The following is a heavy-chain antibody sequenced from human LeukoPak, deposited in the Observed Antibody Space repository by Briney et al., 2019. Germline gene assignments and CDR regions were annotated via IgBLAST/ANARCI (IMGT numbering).Heavy chain of an antibody. CDR3: ARVGIAAAVLDY. CDR2: IYTSGST. V-gene: IGHV4-4*07. Sequence: SETLSLTCTVSGGSISSYYWSWIRQPAGKGLEWIGRIYTSGSTNYNPSLKSRVTISVDTSKNQFSLKLSSVTAADTAVYYCARVGIAAAVLDYWGQGTLVTVSS. J-gene: IGHJ4*02. D-gene: IGHD6-13*01. CDR1: GGSISSYY.